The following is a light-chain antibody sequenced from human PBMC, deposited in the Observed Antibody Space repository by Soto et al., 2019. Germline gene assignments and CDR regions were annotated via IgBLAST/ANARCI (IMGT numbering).Light chain of an antibody. J-gene: IGKJ4*01. CDR3: QRYNSYLT. Sequence: DLQMTQSPSTLSASLGDRVTITCRASQSISSWLAWYQQKPGKAPQLLIYDASRLESGVPLRFSGSGSGTEFTRNTSSLQPDDFATYYCQRYNSYLTFGGGTKVEIK. V-gene: IGKV1-5*01. CDR2: DAS. CDR1: QSISSW.